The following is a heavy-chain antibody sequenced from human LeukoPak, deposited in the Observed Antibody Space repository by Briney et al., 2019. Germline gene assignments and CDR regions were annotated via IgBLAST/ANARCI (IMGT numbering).Heavy chain of an antibody. J-gene: IGHJ1*01. CDR2: ISSSGSTI. Sequence: GGSLRLSCAASGFTFSSYSMNWVRQAPGKGLEWVSYISSSGSTIYYADSVKGRFTISRDNSNNTLFPHLNSLRGEDTAVYYCTRNSGWYGLSWGQGTLVTVSS. CDR1: GFTFSSYS. CDR3: TRNSGWYGLS. D-gene: IGHD6-19*01. V-gene: IGHV3-48*01.